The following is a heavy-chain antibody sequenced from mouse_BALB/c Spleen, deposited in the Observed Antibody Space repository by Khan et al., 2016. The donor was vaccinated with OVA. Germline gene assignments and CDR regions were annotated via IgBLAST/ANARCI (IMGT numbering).Heavy chain of an antibody. Sequence: EVKLVESGPGLVKPSQSLSLTCTVTGYSITSDYAWNWIRQFPGNKLEWMGYIRSSGSTNYTPALKSRTSITRDTYKNQFFLHLNSVTTEDTATYDCARDGSRYNYAMDYWGQGTSVTVSS. CDR3: ARDGSRYNYAMDY. J-gene: IGHJ4*01. D-gene: IGHD2-3*01. CDR2: IRSSGST. V-gene: IGHV3-2*02. CDR1: GYSITSDYA.